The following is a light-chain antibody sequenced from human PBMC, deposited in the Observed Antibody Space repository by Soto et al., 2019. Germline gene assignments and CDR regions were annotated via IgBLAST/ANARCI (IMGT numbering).Light chain of an antibody. J-gene: IGKJ4*01. CDR2: GAS. CDR3: QQRSNWPLT. CDR1: QSVSSN. V-gene: IGKV3-11*01. Sequence: EIVLTQSPATLSVSPGERATLSCRASQSVSSNLAWYQQKPGQAPRLLIYGASSRATGIPDRFSGSGSVTDFTLSISSLEPEDFAVYYCQQRSNWPLTFGGGTKVDIK.